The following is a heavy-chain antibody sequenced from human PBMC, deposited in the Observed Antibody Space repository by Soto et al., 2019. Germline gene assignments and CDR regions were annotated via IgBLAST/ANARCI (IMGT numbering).Heavy chain of an antibody. D-gene: IGHD4-4*01. CDR3: ASGGNYLGRYYFDY. Sequence: QVQLVESGGGVVQPERSLRLSCAASGFTFSSYGMHWVRQAPGKGLEWVAVIWYDGSNKYYADSVKGRFTISRDNSKNTLYLQMNSLRAEDTAVYYCASGGNYLGRYYFDYWGQGTLVTVSS. J-gene: IGHJ4*02. CDR2: IWYDGSNK. CDR1: GFTFSSYG. V-gene: IGHV3-33*01.